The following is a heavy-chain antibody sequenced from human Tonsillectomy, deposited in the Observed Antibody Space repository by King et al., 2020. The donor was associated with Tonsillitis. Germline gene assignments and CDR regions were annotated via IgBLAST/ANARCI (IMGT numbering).Heavy chain of an antibody. V-gene: IGHV3-11*05. J-gene: IGHJ4*02. Sequence: VQLVESGGGLVKPGGSLRLSCAASGFSFSDHYMSWIRQAPGKGLEWISYSGSSGSHTNYADSVKGRFTISRDNAKNSLFLQMNSLRAEDTAVYYCASDLVAAAPGSFDYWGQGTLVTVSS. D-gene: IGHD6-13*01. CDR2: SGSSGSHT. CDR3: ASDLVAAAPGSFDY. CDR1: GFSFSDHY.